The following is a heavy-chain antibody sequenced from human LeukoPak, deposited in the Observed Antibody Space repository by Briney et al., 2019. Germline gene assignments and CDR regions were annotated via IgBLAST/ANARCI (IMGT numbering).Heavy chain of an antibody. CDR2: LKFAGSEK. V-gene: IGHV3-7*01. J-gene: IGHJ4*02. D-gene: IGHD1-7*01. CDR3: ARHFGNYRRHPFDY. Sequence: GGSLRLSCAASGFTFSSYAMSWVRQVPGKGLEWVANLKFAGSEKYYADSVEGRFTISRDNAKKALFLQMNSLRVEDTAVYYCARHFGNYRRHPFDYWGLGTLVTVSS. CDR1: GFTFSSYA.